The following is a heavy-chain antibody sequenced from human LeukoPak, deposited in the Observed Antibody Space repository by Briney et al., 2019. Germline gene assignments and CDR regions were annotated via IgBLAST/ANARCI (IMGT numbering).Heavy chain of an antibody. CDR1: GFTFSSYA. CDR3: ARDKQLWGHFDY. CDR2: ISYDGSNK. Sequence: GGSLRLSCAASGFTFSSYAMHWVRQAPGKGLDWVAVISYDGSNKYYADSVKGRFTISRDNSKNPLYLQMNSLRAEDTAVYYCARDKQLWGHFDYWGQGTLVTVSS. J-gene: IGHJ4*02. D-gene: IGHD5-18*01. V-gene: IGHV3-30*04.